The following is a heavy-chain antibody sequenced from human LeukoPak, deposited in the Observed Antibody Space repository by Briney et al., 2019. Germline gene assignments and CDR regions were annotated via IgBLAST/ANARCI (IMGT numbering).Heavy chain of an antibody. D-gene: IGHD1-1*01. CDR1: GYTFSDYY. CDR3: ARDISNSSNWELDY. V-gene: IGHV1-2*02. Sequence: ASVKVSCKASGYTFSDYYTHGVRQAPGQGLEWMGWINPNSGGTRYAQQFQGRVTMTRDTSIGTVYMELSTLRSDDTAVYYCARDISNSSNWELDYWGQGTLVTVSS. J-gene: IGHJ4*02. CDR2: INPNSGGT.